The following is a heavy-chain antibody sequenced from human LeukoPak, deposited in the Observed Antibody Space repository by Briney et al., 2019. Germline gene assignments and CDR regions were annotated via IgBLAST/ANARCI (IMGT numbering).Heavy chain of an antibody. J-gene: IGHJ6*03. Sequence: SETLSLTSSVSGGSMSNYYWSWVRQPPGKGLEWIGYIYYSGNTHYNPTLKSRITISVDTSKNQFSLNLRSVTAADTAMYYCARGGPRLYYYYMDVWGKGTTVTISS. CDR2: IYYSGNT. CDR3: ARGGPRLYYYYMDV. V-gene: IGHV4-59*01. CDR1: GGSMSNYY. D-gene: IGHD3-22*01.